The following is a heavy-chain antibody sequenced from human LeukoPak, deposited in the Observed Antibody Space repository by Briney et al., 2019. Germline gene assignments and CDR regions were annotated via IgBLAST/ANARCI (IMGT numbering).Heavy chain of an antibody. CDR3: ARDGASLGDSTRGYCSGGSCYNPGIAVESYFDY. J-gene: IGHJ4*02. D-gene: IGHD2-15*01. Sequence: GGSRRLSCAASGFTFSSYAMHWVRQAPGKGLEYVSAISSNGGSTYYANSVKGRFTISRDNSKNTLYLQMGSLRAEDMAVYYCARDGASLGDSTRGYCSGGSCYNPGIAVESYFDYWSQGTLVTVSS. CDR1: GFTFSSYA. V-gene: IGHV3-64*01. CDR2: ISSNGGST.